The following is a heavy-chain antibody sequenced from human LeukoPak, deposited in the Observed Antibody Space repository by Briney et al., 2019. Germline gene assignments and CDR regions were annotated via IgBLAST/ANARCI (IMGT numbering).Heavy chain of an antibody. CDR2: INPNSGGT. Sequence: AASVKVSCKASGGTFSSYAISWVRQAPGQGLEWMGWINPNSGGTNYAQKFQGRVTMTRDTSISTAYMELSRLRSDDTAVYYCARSPRGNWNYVDYWGQGTLVTVSS. J-gene: IGHJ4*02. V-gene: IGHV1-2*02. CDR3: ARSPRGNWNYVDY. D-gene: IGHD4-23*01. CDR1: GGTFSSYA.